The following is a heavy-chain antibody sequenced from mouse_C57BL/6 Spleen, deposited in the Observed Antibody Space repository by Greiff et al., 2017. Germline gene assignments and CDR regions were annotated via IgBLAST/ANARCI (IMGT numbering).Heavy chain of an antibody. CDR1: GFSLTSYG. Sequence: VQLQRSGPGLVQPSQSLSITCTVSGFSLTSYGVHWVRQSPGKGLEWLGVIWRGGSTDYNAAFMSRLSITKDNSKSQVFFKMNSLQADDTAIYYCAKRDYGPYYAMDYWGQGTSVTVSS. J-gene: IGHJ4*01. V-gene: IGHV2-5*01. CDR3: AKRDYGPYYAMDY. CDR2: IWRGGST. D-gene: IGHD1-2*01.